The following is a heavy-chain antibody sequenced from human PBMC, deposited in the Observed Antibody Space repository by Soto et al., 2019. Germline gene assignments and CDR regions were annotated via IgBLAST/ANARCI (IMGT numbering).Heavy chain of an antibody. J-gene: IGHJ4*02. CDR3: ARSIVVVTALDY. D-gene: IGHD2-21*02. CDR1: GYTFNNYA. V-gene: IGHV1-3*01. CDR2: INAGNGNT. Sequence: ASVKVSCKASGYTFNNYAMHWVRQAPGQRLEWMGWINAGNGNTKYSQKFQGRVTITRDTSASTAYMELSSLRSEDTAVYYCARSIVVVTALDYWGQGTLVTVSS.